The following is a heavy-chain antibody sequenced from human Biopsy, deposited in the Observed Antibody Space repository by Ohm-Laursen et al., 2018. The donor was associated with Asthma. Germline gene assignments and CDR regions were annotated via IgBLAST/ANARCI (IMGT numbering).Heavy chain of an antibody. J-gene: IGHJ6*02. V-gene: IGHV4-39*01. CDR2: IYYSGTT. CDR1: GGYMRSGNYY. Sequence: SQTLSLTCGLSSGSGGYMRSGNYYWGWIRQPPGKGLEWIGSIYYSGTTYYNPSPESRVTVSADTSKNQFSLNPTSVTAADTAVYYCVRGSSSWHHGPFHYYYGLDVWGQGTTATVSS. D-gene: IGHD6-13*01. CDR3: VRGSSSWHHGPFHYYYGLDV.